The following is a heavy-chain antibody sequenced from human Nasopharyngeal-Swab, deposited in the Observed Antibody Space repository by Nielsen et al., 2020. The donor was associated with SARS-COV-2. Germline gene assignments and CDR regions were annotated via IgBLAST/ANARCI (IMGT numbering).Heavy chain of an antibody. Sequence: ASVKVSCKASGYTFSGFYMHWVRQAPGQGLEWMGRFSLNSGDTIYAQEFQGRVTMTRDTSISTAYMELSSLRSDDTAVYYCARCRGFGVDIRRYGMDVWGQGTTVIVSS. CDR1: GYTFSGFY. D-gene: IGHD3-3*01. V-gene: IGHV1-2*02. CDR2: FSLNSGDT. J-gene: IGHJ6*02. CDR3: ARCRGFGVDIRRYGMDV.